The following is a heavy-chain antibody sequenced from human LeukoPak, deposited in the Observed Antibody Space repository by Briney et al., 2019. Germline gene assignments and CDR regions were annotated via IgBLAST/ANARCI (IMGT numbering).Heavy chain of an antibody. CDR1: GFTFNTYD. CDR2: IRYDGSAK. D-gene: IGHD2/OR15-2a*01. J-gene: IGHJ3*02. Sequence: GGSLRLSCAASGFTFNTYDMHWVRQAPGKGLEWVAFIRYDGSAKSYADSVKGRFTISRDNSKNMLYLQLNSLRAEDRAVYYCANPLGKSTVQTFDMWGHGTMVTVSS. V-gene: IGHV3-30*02. CDR3: ANPLGKSTVQTFDM.